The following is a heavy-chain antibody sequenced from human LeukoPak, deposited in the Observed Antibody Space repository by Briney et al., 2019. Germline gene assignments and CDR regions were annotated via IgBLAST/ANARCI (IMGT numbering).Heavy chain of an antibody. Sequence: SETLSLTCTVSGGSISSYYWSWVRQPPGKGLEWIGYIYYSGSTNYNPSLKSRVTISVDTSKNQFSQKLSSVTAADTAVYYCARGDSYSYLFDYWGQGTLVTVSS. CDR2: IYYSGST. V-gene: IGHV4-59*08. J-gene: IGHJ4*02. D-gene: IGHD5-18*01. CDR3: ARGDSYSYLFDY. CDR1: GGSISSYY.